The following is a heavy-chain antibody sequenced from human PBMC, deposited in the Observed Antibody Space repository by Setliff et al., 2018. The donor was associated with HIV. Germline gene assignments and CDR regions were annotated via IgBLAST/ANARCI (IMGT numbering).Heavy chain of an antibody. D-gene: IGHD3-10*01. V-gene: IGHV1-3*01. CDR2: INVGNGDT. CDR3: ARGALLAAFDFDH. CDR1: GYTLTTYS. J-gene: IGHJ4*01. Sequence: GASVKVSCKASGYTLTTYSLHWVRQAPGQSLEWMGWINVGNGDTKYSRELQGRIIITRDTSANTAYMELSSLRFDDTAVYFCARGALLAAFDFDHWGHGTLVTVSS.